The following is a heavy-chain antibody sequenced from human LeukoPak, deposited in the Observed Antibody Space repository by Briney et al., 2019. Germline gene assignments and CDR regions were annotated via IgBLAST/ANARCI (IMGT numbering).Heavy chain of an antibody. CDR3: AREGFDSGSYSFDY. J-gene: IGHJ4*02. V-gene: IGHV1-69*13. D-gene: IGHD1-26*01. Sequence: GASVKVSCKASGGTFSNCVISWVRQAPGQGLEWMGGIIPVFGTTNYVQRFQGRLTITADESTSTAYMELSSLRSEDTAVYYCAREGFDSGSYSFDYWGQGTLVTVSS. CDR2: IIPVFGTT. CDR1: GGTFSNCV.